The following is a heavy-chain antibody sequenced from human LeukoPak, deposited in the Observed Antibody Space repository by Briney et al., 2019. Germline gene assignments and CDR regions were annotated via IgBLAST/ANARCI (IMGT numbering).Heavy chain of an antibody. CDR2: IRNKANSYTT. CDR1: GFIFSDHY. D-gene: IGHD2-15*01. CDR3: TSGYCSGGSCYSSGGDY. V-gene: IGHV3-72*01. J-gene: IGHJ4*02. Sequence: PGGSLRLSCAGSGFIFSDHYIDWVRQAPGKGLEWVGRIRNKANSYTTDYAASVKGRFSISRDDSENLVYLEMNSLKIEDSAVFYCTSGYCSGGSCYSSGGDYWGQGTLVTVSS.